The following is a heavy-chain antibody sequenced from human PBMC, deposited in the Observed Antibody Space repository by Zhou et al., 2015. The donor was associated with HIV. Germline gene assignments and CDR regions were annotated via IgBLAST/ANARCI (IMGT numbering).Heavy chain of an antibody. V-gene: IGHV1-69*06. D-gene: IGHD2-2*01. CDR3: AAERMSADCSSTSCYRRDAFDI. CDR1: GGTFSSYA. J-gene: IGHJ3*02. CDR2: IIPIFGTA. Sequence: QVQLVQSGAEVKKPGSSVKVSCKASGGTFSSYAISWVRQAPGQGLEWMGGIIPIFGTANYAQKFQGRVTITADKSTSTAYMELSSLRSEDTAVYYCAAERMSADCSSTSCYRRDAFDIWGQGTMVTVSS.